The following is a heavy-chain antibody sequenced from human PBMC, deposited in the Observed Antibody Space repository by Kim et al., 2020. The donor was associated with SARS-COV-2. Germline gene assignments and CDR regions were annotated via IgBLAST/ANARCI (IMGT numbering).Heavy chain of an antibody. D-gene: IGHD2-2*01. V-gene: IGHV3-73*01. J-gene: IGHJ4*02. CDR1: GFFFSDSH. Sequence: GGSLRLSCAASGFFFSDSHMHWVRQAPGKGLEWVGHIRNKAENYATAYSPSVRGRFTISRDGAQNTAYLQMNSLKTDDTAVYYCTRQTVSCHDYWGQGTLVTVSS. CDR3: TRQTVSCHDY. CDR2: IRNKAENYAT.